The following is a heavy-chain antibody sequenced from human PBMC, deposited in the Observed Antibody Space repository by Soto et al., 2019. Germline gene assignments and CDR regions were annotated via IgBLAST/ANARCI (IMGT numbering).Heavy chain of an antibody. CDR2: IYHSGST. J-gene: IGHJ6*02. D-gene: IGHD6-6*01. CDR3: ARANPKDSSSDRNYYYYGMDV. CDR1: GGSISSSNW. V-gene: IGHV4-4*02. Sequence: SETLSLTCAVSGGSISSSNWWSWVRQPPGKGLEWIGEIYHSGSTNYNPSLKSRVTISVDKSKNQFSLKLSSVTAADTAVYYCARANPKDSSSDRNYYYYGMDVWGQGTTVTV.